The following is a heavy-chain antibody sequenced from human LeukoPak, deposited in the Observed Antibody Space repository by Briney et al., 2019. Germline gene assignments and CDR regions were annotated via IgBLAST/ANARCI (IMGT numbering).Heavy chain of an antibody. CDR3: VRLNPPHWNSGYYMDV. D-gene: IGHD1-7*01. Sequence: PGGSLRLSCAASGFTFSSYSMNWVRQAPGKGLEWIGSIYYTGTTNYNPSLKSRVTISSDMSKNQFSLKLTSVSAADTAMYFCVRLNPPHWNSGYYMDVWGEGTTVVVSS. V-gene: IGHV4-39*01. CDR2: IYYTGTT. J-gene: IGHJ6*03. CDR1: GFTFSSYSMN.